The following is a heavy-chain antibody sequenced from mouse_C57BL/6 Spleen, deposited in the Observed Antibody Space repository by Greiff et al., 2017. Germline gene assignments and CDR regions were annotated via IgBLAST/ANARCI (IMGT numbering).Heavy chain of an antibody. CDR3: AKPYWDGTVVYYYAIDD. J-gene: IGHJ4*01. D-gene: IGHD4-1*01. V-gene: IGHV2-3*01. CDR1: GFSLTSSG. Sequence: QVQLKESGPGLVAPSQSLSITCTASGFSLTSSGVSWVRQPPGKGLEWLGVLWGDGSTNSHSALISRLCISKDNSKSQVFLTLNSLQTDDTATYYCAKPYWDGTVVYYYAIDDWGQGTSVTVSS. CDR2: LWGDGST.